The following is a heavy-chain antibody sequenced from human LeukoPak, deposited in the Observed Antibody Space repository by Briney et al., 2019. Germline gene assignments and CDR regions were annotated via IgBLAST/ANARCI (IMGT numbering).Heavy chain of an antibody. J-gene: IGHJ5*02. CDR3: ARDRYGSSWYGTNRFSP. CDR2: IYTSGST. Sequence: PSETLSLTCTVSGGSISNYYWSCIRQPAGKGLEWIGRIYTSGSTNYNSSLKSRVTIAVVTPKNQLSLKLSSVTDADTAVYYCARDRYGSSWYGTNRFSPWGQRTLVSVSS. CDR1: GGSISNYY. V-gene: IGHV4-4*07. D-gene: IGHD6-13*01.